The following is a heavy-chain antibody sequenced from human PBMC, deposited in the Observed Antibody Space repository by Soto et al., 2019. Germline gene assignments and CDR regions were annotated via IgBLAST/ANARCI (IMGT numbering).Heavy chain of an antibody. Sequence: GGSLRLSCAASGFTFSSYAMSWVRQAPGKGLEWVSAISGSGGSTYYADSVKGRFTISRDNSKNTLYLQMNSLRAEDTAVYYCAKAKCYYDSSGYYLFDYWGQGTLVTVSS. CDR3: AKAKCYYDSSGYYLFDY. CDR1: GFTFSSYA. D-gene: IGHD3-22*01. J-gene: IGHJ4*02. V-gene: IGHV3-23*01. CDR2: ISGSGGST.